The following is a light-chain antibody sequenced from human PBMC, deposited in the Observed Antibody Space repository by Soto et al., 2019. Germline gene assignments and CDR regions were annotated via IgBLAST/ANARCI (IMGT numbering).Light chain of an antibody. J-gene: IGLJ2*01. CDR2: DTY. Sequence: QAVVTQEPSLTVSPGGTVTLTCGSSTGPVTSGHYPYWSQQKPGQAPRTLIYDTYDRQSWTPARFTGYLLGAKAALTLAGAQPEDEADYYCLLSSDDTRIFGGGTKLTVL. V-gene: IGLV7-46*01. CDR3: LLSSDDTRI. CDR1: TGPVTSGHY.